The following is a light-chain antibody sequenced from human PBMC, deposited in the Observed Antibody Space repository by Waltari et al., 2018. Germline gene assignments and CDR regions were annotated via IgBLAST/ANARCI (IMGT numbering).Light chain of an antibody. CDR2: AAS. V-gene: IGKV1-39*01. Sequence: IQMTQSPSSLSVPVGDRVTITCQAIQDIDIYLNWYQHKVGKAPKLLFFAASTLQSGVPTRFSGSGSGTAFTLTINSLQPEDVATYYCQHSYISPWTFGQGTKVQF. J-gene: IGKJ1*01. CDR1: QDIDIY. CDR3: QHSYISPWT.